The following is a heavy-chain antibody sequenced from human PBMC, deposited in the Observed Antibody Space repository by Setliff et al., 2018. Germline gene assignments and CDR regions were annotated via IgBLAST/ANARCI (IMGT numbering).Heavy chain of an antibody. V-gene: IGHV1-69*13. CDR1: GGTFSSWA. CDR2: IVPIFVGA. CDR3: VCGHRSQATSDF. J-gene: IGHJ4*02. Sequence: ASVKVSCKASGGTFSSWAXXGVRQAPGQGLEWMGGIVPIFVGANYAQKFRDRVTMTADESTNTFYMELSSLTSEDTAVYFCVCGHRSQATSDFWGQGTLVTVSS. D-gene: IGHD2-21*01.